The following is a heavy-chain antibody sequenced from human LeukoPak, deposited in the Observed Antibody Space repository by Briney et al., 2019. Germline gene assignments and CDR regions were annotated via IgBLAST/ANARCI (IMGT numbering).Heavy chain of an antibody. CDR3: ARVYIAAANLNWFDP. CDR1: GGSFSSGDYY. CDR2: IYYSGST. Sequence: SETLSLTCAVYGGSFSSGDYYWSWIRQPPGKGLEWIGYIYYSGSTYYNPSLKSRVTMSVDASKNQFSLKLSSVTAADTAVYYCARVYIAAANLNWFDPWGQGTLVTVSS. D-gene: IGHD6-13*01. V-gene: IGHV4-30-4*08. J-gene: IGHJ5*02.